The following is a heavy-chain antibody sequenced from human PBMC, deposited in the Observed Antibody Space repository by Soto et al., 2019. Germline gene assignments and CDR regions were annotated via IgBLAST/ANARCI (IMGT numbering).Heavy chain of an antibody. V-gene: IGHV5-51*01. Sequence: PGESLKISCKGSGYSFTSYWIGWVRQMPGKGLEWMGIIYPGDSDTRYSPSFQGQVTISADKSISTAYLQWSSLKASDTAMYYCARQGHYYGSGSYYYDYWGQGTLVTVSS. CDR2: IYPGDSDT. J-gene: IGHJ4*02. CDR3: ARQGHYYGSGSYYYDY. CDR1: GYSFTSYW. D-gene: IGHD3-10*01.